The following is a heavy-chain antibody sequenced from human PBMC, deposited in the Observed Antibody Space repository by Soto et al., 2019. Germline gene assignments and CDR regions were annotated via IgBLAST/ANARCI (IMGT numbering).Heavy chain of an antibody. V-gene: IGHV3-48*01. J-gene: IGHJ4*02. D-gene: IGHD4-17*01. CDR2: ISSGSDAM. Sequence: GGSLRLSCAASGFTFSRYNMTWVRQPPGKGLEWVSYISSGSDAMYYAGSVKGRFTISRDNAKNSLYLQMNSLRAEDTAVYYCAIRPYGDSLDYWGQGTLVTVSS. CDR1: GFTFSRYN. CDR3: AIRPYGDSLDY.